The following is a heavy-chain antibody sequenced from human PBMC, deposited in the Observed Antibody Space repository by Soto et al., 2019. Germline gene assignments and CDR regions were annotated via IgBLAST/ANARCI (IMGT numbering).Heavy chain of an antibody. D-gene: IGHD3-10*01. V-gene: IGHV4-30-4*01. CDR3: ARHKPPMVRDPGAYYYYYYGMDV. Sequence: SETLSLTCTVSGGSISSGGSYWSWIRQSPGKGLEWIGYIYYSGTTNYNPSLKSRVTISVDTSKNQFSLKLSSVTAADTAVYYCARHKPPMVRDPGAYYYYYYGMDVWGQGTTVTVSS. CDR1: GGSISSGGSY. J-gene: IGHJ6*02. CDR2: IYYSGTT.